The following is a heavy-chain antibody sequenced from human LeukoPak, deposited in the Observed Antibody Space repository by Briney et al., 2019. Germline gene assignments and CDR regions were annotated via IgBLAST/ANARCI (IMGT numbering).Heavy chain of an antibody. CDR2: INHSGST. CDR3: ARGGDYLFWFDP. D-gene: IGHD4-17*01. V-gene: IGHV4-34*01. CDR1: GGSFSGYY. Sequence: SETLSLTCAVYGGSFSGYYWSWIRQPPGKGLEWIGEINHSGSTNYNPSLKSRVTISVDTSKNQFSLKLSSVTAADTAVYYCARGGDYLFWFDPWGQGTLVTVSS. J-gene: IGHJ5*02.